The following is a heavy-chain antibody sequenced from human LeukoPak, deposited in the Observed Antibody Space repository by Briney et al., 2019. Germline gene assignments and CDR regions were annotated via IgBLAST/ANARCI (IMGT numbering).Heavy chain of an antibody. CDR3: TRGRRPLYYFDY. J-gene: IGHJ4*02. CDR1: GFSFGDDA. V-gene: IGHV3-49*03. Sequence: GGSLRLSCTASGFSFGDDAMSWFRQAPGKGLEWVGFIRSKAYGGTTEYAASVKGRFTISRDDSKSIAYLQMNSLKTEDTAVYYCTRGRRPLYYFDYWGQGTLVTVSS. CDR2: IRSKAYGGTT.